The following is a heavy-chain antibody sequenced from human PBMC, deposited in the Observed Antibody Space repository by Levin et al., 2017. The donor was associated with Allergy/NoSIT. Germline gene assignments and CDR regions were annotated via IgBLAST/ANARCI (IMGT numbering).Heavy chain of an antibody. CDR3: ARVGFDGSPPSGPDY. Sequence: ASVKVSCKASGYTFSNYYIHWVRQAPGQGLEWMGWINPNTGGTNYVQKFQGRVTMTRDTSISTVYMEVTRLRSDDTAVYYCARVGFDGSPPSGPDYWGQGTLVTVSS. V-gene: IGHV1-2*02. CDR1: GYTFSNYY. D-gene: IGHD1-26*01. J-gene: IGHJ4*02. CDR2: INPNTGGT.